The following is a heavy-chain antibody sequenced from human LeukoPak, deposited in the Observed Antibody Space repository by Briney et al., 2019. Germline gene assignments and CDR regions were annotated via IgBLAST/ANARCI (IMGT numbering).Heavy chain of an antibody. Sequence: SQTLSLTCTVSGGSISSGDYYWSWIRRPPGKGLEWIGYIYYSGSTYYNPSLKSRVTISVDTSKNQFSLKLSSVTAADTAVYYCARVGFGELLIDYWGQGTLVTVSS. J-gene: IGHJ4*02. CDR3: ARVGFGELLIDY. CDR2: IYYSGST. D-gene: IGHD3-10*01. CDR1: GGSISSGDYY. V-gene: IGHV4-30-4*01.